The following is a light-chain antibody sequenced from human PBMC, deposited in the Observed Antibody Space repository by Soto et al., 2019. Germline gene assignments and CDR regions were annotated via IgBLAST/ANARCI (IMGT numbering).Light chain of an antibody. V-gene: IGKV3-15*01. Sequence: IVMTQSPATLSASPGERATLSCRASRSISNNVAWYQQKPGQAPRLLLYGASTRATGIPARFSASGSGTDFALTISRLETDDSAVYYCQQYGGSPFTFGPGTKVDIK. CDR1: RSISNN. CDR3: QQYGGSPFT. J-gene: IGKJ3*01. CDR2: GAS.